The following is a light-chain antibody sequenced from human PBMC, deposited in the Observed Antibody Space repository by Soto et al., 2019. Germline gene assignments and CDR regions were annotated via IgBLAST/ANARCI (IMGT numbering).Light chain of an antibody. V-gene: IGLV2-11*01. J-gene: IGLJ2*01. CDR3: CSYAGSSSFRVL. CDR2: DVT. Sequence: QSALTQPRSVSGSPGQSVTISCTGTNSDVGTYNYVSWYQQHPGKAPKLIIYDVTKRPSEVPDRFSGSKSGNTASLIISGLQAADEAEYYCCCCSYAGSSSFRVLFGGGTQLTVL. CDR1: NSDVGTYNY.